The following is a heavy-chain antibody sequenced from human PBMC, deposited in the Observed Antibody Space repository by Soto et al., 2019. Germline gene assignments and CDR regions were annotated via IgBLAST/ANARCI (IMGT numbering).Heavy chain of an antibody. Sequence: ASVKVSCKASGFTFTSSAMQWVRQARGQRLEWIGWIVVGSGNTNYAQKFQERVTITRDMSTSTAYMELSSLRSEDTAVYYCARSPYSNYGYYYYYMDVWGKGTTVTFS. J-gene: IGHJ6*03. CDR2: IVVGSGNT. CDR3: ARSPYSNYGYYYYYMDV. D-gene: IGHD4-4*01. V-gene: IGHV1-58*02. CDR1: GFTFTSSA.